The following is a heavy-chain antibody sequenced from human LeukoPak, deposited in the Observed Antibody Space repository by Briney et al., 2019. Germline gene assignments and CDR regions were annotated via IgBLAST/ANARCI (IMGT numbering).Heavy chain of an antibody. D-gene: IGHD3-16*01. J-gene: IGHJ4*02. CDR2: ISSSGSTI. Sequence: PGGSLRLSCAASGFTFSSYEMNWVRQAPGKGLEWVSYISSSGSTIYYADSVKGRFTISRDNAKNSLYLQMNSLRAEDTAVYYCARDPWGGYFDYRGQGTLVTVSS. CDR3: ARDPWGGYFDY. CDR1: GFTFSSYE. V-gene: IGHV3-48*03.